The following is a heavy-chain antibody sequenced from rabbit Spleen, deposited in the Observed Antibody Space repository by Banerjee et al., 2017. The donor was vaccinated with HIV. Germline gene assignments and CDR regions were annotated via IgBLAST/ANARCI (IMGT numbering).Heavy chain of an antibody. D-gene: IGHD4-1*01. CDR1: GFTLSRYY. J-gene: IGHJ3*01. CDR2: IYAAKGST. V-gene: IGHV1S7*01. CDR3: ARAIVPWLGLTRLDL. Sequence: QLEESAGGLVQPGGSLKLSCKASGFTLSRYYMNWVRQAPGKGLEWIGIIYAAKGSTDYASWVNGRFTISSDNAQSTVDLKMTSLTAADTATYFCARAIVPWLGLTRLDLWGPGTLVTVS.